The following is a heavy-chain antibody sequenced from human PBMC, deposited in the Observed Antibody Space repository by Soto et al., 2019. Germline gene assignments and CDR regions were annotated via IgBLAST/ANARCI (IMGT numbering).Heavy chain of an antibody. CDR2: IHSTGNR. CDR1: GDSISTSY. CDR3: SRLSSSGGPIDY. Sequence: PSETLSLTCSVSGDSISTSYWSWISQAAEKRPEWIGRIHSTGNRHYNPSLNSRVTISADKSKNQFSLKLSSVTAADKAVYYCSRLSSSGGPIDYWGQGTLVTVSS. D-gene: IGHD6-19*01. J-gene: IGHJ4*02. V-gene: IGHV4-4*07.